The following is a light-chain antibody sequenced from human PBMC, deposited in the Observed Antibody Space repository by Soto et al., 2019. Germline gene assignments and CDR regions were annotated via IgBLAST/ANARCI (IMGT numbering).Light chain of an antibody. J-gene: IGLJ2*01. V-gene: IGLV1-36*01. CDR3: AAWDDSLNGVV. CDR2: YDD. CDR1: SSNIGNYA. Sequence: QSVLTQPPSVSEAPRQRFTISCSRSSSNIGNYAVNWYQQLPRKAPRLLIYYDDLLPSGVSDRFSGSKSGTSASLAISGLQSEDEADYYCAAWDDSLNGVVFGGGTKLTVL.